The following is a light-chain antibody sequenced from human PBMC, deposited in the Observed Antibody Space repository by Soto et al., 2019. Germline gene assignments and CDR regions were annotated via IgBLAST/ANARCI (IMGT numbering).Light chain of an antibody. Sequence: QSVLTQPASVSGSPGQSITISCTGTSSDVGGYNYVSWYQQHPGKAPKLMIYGVSNRPSGLSNRFSGSKSGNTASLTISGLQAEDEADYYCSSYTSSSTLRVFGGGTQLTVL. V-gene: IGLV2-14*01. J-gene: IGLJ3*02. CDR2: GVS. CDR1: SSDVGGYNY. CDR3: SSYTSSSTLRV.